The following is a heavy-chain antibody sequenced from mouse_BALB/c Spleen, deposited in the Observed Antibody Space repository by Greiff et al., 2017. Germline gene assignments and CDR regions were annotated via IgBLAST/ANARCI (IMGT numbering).Heavy chain of an antibody. CDR3: ARGGYGNSGMDY. J-gene: IGHJ4*01. CDR2: INSNGGST. Sequence: DVKLVESGGGLVKLGGSLKLSCAASGFTFSSYYMSWVRQTPEKRLELVAAINSNGGSTYYPDTVKGRFTISRDNAKNTLYLQMSSLKSEDTALYYCARGGYGNSGMDYWGQGTSVTVSA. CDR1: GFTFSSYY. V-gene: IGHV5-6-2*01. D-gene: IGHD2-10*02.